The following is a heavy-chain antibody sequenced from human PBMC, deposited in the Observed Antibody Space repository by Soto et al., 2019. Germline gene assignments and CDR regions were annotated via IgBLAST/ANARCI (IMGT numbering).Heavy chain of an antibody. CDR3: ARDLKGYCSTTSCYTGFDY. CDR1: GGTFSSYA. D-gene: IGHD2-2*02. CDR2: IIPIFGTA. V-gene: IGHV1-69*06. J-gene: IGHJ4*02. Sequence: SVKVSCKASGGTFSSYAISWVRQAPGQGLEWMGGIIPIFGTANYAQKFQGRVTITADKSTSTAYMELSSLRSEDTAVYYCARDLKGYCSTTSCYTGFDYWGQGTLVTVSS.